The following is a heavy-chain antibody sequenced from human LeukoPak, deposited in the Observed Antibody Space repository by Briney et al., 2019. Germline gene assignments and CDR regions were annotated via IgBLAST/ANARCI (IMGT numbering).Heavy chain of an antibody. D-gene: IGHD2-15*01. V-gene: IGHV1-18*01. CDR3: ARVAVDLDCSGDTCSSVFKSFDA. CDR2: IRAYDGNI. Sequence: ASVKVSSKASGYMFTIYAISWVRRAPGQGLEWMGWIRAYDGNIKYAQKFQARVTMTTDTSTSTAYMELRSLRSDDTAVYYCARVAVDLDCSGDTCSSVFKSFDAWGQGTLVTVSS. J-gene: IGHJ5*02. CDR1: GYMFTIYA.